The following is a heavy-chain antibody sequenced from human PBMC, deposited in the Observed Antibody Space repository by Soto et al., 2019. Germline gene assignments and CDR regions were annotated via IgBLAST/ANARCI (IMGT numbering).Heavy chain of an antibody. D-gene: IGHD2-2*01. V-gene: IGHV3-30*03. J-gene: IGHJ6*02. CDR2: ISYDGSNE. Sequence: QVQLVESGGGVVQPGRSLRLSCAASGFTFSGYGMHWCRQAPAKGLEWVAVISYDGSNEYSADSVTGRFTISRDNSKNTLYLQRNSRRAQDTAVYYCARIHCSSTSCPYYYYDMDFWDQGTTVTVS. CDR1: GFTFSGYG. CDR3: ARIHCSSTSCPYYYYDMDF.